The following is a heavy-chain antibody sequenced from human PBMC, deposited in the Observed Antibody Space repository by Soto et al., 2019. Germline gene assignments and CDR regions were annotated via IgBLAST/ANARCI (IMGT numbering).Heavy chain of an antibody. CDR2: IYPGDSDT. CDR3: ARKVSGDFWSGPFDY. J-gene: IGHJ4*02. Sequence: PGQSLKISWKGSGYSFTNYWIGWMSQMPGKGLEWMGIIYPGDSDTRYSPSFQGQVTISADKSISTAYLQWSSLKASDTAMYYCARKVSGDFWSGPFDYWGQGTLVTVSS. CDR1: GYSFTNYW. V-gene: IGHV5-51*01. D-gene: IGHD3-3*01.